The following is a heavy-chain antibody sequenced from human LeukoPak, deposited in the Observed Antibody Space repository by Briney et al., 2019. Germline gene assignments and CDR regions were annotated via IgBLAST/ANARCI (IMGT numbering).Heavy chain of an antibody. D-gene: IGHD2-2*01. CDR1: GYTFTSYY. CDR3: ARPTSIIPASNIYYYYYAMDV. J-gene: IGHJ6*02. V-gene: IGHV1-46*01. Sequence: ASVKVSCKASGYTFTSYYMHWVRQAPGQGLEWMGIINPSGGTTTYAQKFQGRVTMTRDTSTSTVYMELSGLSSEDTAVYYCARPTSIIPASNIYYYYYAMDVWGQGTTVTVSS. CDR2: INPSGGTT.